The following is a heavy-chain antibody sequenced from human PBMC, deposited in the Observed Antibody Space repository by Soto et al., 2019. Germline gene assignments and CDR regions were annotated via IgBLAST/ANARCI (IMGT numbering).Heavy chain of an antibody. CDR3: ARDHGVVTDAFDI. V-gene: IGHV1-46*01. J-gene: IGHJ3*02. CDR1: GYTLTSYY. Sequence: ASVKVSCKASGYTLTSYYMHWVRQAPGQGLEWMGIINPSGGSTSYAQKFQGRVTMTRDTSTSTVYMELSSLRSEDTAVYYCARDHGVVTDAFDIWGQGTMVTVSS. CDR2: INPSGGST. D-gene: IGHD3-16*02.